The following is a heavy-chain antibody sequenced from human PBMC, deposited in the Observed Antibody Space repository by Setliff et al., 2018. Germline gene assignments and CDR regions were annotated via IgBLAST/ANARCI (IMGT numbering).Heavy chain of an antibody. CDR1: GFTFTDYL. Sequence: ASVKVSCKAYGFTFTDYLMNWMRQAPEQGLEWMGRINLNTGNIFYAQKFQGRVTMTTDTSTTTAYMEVRSLRSDDTAVYYFARDRKEIVVKPPAASLDYWGQGTQVTVAS. V-gene: IGHV1-18*01. CDR3: ARDRKEIVVKPPAASLDY. J-gene: IGHJ4*02. CDR2: INLNTGNI. D-gene: IGHD2-2*01.